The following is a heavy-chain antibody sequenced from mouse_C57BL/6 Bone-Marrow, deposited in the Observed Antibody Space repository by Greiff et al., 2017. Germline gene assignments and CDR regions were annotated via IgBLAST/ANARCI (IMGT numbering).Heavy chain of an antibody. CDR1: GYTFTSYW. J-gene: IGHJ1*03. CDR3: ARPYYSNYWYFDV. Sequence: VQLQQSGAELVKPGASVKMSCKASGYTFTSYWITWLKQRPGQGLEWIGDIYPGSGSTNYNEKFKSKATLTVDTSSSTAYMQLSSLTSEDSAVYYCARPYYSNYWYFDVWGTGTTVTVSS. D-gene: IGHD2-5*01. CDR2: IYPGSGST. V-gene: IGHV1-55*01.